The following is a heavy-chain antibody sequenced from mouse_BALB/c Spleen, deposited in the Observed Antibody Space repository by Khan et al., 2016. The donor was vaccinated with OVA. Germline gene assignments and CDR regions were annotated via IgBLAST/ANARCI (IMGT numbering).Heavy chain of an antibody. Sequence: QVQLKESGAELVRPGVSVKISCKGSGYTFTDYAMHWVKQSHAKSIEWIGVISTYYGDADYNQKFKGKATMTVDKSSSTAYMELARLTSEDSAIYYCARASGNSRFAYWGQGTLVTVSA. CDR2: ISTYYGDA. J-gene: IGHJ3*01. V-gene: IGHV1S137*01. CDR3: ARASGNSRFAY. CDR1: GYTFTDYA. D-gene: IGHD1-3*01.